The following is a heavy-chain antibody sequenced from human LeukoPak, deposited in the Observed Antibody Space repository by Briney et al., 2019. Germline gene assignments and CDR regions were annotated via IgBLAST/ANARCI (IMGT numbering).Heavy chain of an antibody. J-gene: IGHJ4*02. CDR3: AKTYSRESGYDFFFHY. CDR2: IWYSGSSK. D-gene: IGHD5-12*01. Sequence: PGGSLRLSCAASGFTFSSYVMHWVRQAPGKGLEWVAVIWYSGSSKYYADSVRGRFTVSRDNFNNTLYLQMNSLRVEDTAVYYCAKTYSRESGYDFFFHYWGQGTRVTVSS. CDR1: GFTFSSYV. V-gene: IGHV3-33*06.